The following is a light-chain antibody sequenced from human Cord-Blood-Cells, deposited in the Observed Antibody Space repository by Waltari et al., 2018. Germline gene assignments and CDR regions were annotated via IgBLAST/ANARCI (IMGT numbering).Light chain of an antibody. Sequence: QSALTQPASVSGSPGPSITISCTGTSRDVGRYNIVPEYQQHPDKAPKLMTDAVSKRPAGVSNRVSGSKSGNTDSLTISWLQAEDEADYYCCSYAGSSTYVFGTGTKVTVL. CDR2: AVS. V-gene: IGLV2-23*02. J-gene: IGLJ1*01. CDR1: SRDVGRYNI. CDR3: CSYAGSSTYV.